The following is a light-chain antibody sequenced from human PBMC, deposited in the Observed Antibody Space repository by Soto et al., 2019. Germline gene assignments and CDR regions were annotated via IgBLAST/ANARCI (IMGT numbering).Light chain of an antibody. CDR3: QQHTNWPT. V-gene: IGKV3-15*01. CDR1: QSVGGN. Sequence: VMTQSPATLSVSPGESATLSCRASQSVGGNLVWYQQRPGQPPSLVIYAASTRATGVPARFSGSGSGTEFTLAIGSLQSEDFAVYYCQQHTNWPTFGQGTKLEIK. J-gene: IGKJ2*01. CDR2: AAS.